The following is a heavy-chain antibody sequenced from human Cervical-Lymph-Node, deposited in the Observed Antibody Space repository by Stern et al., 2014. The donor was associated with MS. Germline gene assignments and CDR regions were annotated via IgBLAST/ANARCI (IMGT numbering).Heavy chain of an antibody. D-gene: IGHD1-26*01. CDR1: GFTFNDYY. CDR2: ISNSGDTI. CDR3: ARDVLGGAPS. J-gene: IGHJ5*02. Sequence: QMQLVQSGGGLVKAGGSLRLSCAASGFTFNDYYMTWIRQAPGKGLEWVSYISNSGDTINYADSVKGRFTISRDNAKNSLFLQMNSLRAEDTALYYCARDVLGGAPSWGQGTLVTVSS. V-gene: IGHV3-11*01.